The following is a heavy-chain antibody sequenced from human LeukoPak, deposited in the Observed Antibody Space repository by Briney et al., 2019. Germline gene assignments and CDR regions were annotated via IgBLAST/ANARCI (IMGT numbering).Heavy chain of an antibody. CDR1: GGSISSSSYY. J-gene: IGHJ4*02. CDR3: ARHGGSSGWFGSYYFDY. Sequence: SGTLSLTCTVSGGSISSSSYYWGWIRQPPGKGLEWIGSIYYSGSTYYNPSLKSRATISVDTSKDQFSLKLSSVTAADTAVYYCARHGGSSGWFGSYYFDYWGQGTLVTVSS. CDR2: IYYSGST. D-gene: IGHD6-19*01. V-gene: IGHV4-39*01.